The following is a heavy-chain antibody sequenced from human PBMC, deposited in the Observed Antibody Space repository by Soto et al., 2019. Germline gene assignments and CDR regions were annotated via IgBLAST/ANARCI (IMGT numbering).Heavy chain of an antibody. D-gene: IGHD5-12*01. CDR1: GASFSGYY. Sequence: QVQLQQWGAGLLKPSETLSLTCAVYGASFSGYYWSWIRQPPWKGLEWIGEINHSGSTNYNPPLKSRVTISLDTSKNQSSLKLSSVSAADTAVYYCARGYSDYALGHWGQGTLVTVSS. CDR3: ARGYSDYALGH. CDR2: INHSGST. J-gene: IGHJ4*02. V-gene: IGHV4-34*01.